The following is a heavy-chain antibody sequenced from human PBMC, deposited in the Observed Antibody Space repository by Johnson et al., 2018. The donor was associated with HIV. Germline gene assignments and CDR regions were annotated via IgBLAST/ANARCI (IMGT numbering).Heavy chain of an antibody. CDR2: IKEDGSEK. CDR3: ARAIDKGYSSGWSSDVYDI. CDR1: GFTFSNFW. D-gene: IGHD6-19*01. V-gene: IGHV3-7*01. Sequence: VQLVESGGALVQPGGSLGLSCAVSGFTFSNFWMSWVRQAPGKGLEWVANIKEDGSEKHYVDSVKGRFTISRDNAKNLLYLQMNSLRVEDTAVYYCARAIDKGYSSGWSSDVYDIWGQGTMVTVSA. J-gene: IGHJ3*02.